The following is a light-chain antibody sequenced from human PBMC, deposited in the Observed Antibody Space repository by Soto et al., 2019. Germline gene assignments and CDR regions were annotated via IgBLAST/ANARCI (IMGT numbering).Light chain of an antibody. CDR2: GAS. V-gene: IGKV3-15*01. Sequence: EVRLKQSPGTLSLYTEERATLSCRASQSVISSYLGWYQQKPGQAPRLLIYGASTRATGIPARFSGGGSGTEFTLTINSLQSEDFAVYYCQGYNIWPLSFGGGTKVDIK. J-gene: IGKJ4*01. CDR1: QSVISSY. CDR3: QGYNIWPLS.